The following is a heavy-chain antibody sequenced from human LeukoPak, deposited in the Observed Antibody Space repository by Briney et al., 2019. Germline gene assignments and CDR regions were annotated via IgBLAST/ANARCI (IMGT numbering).Heavy chain of an antibody. CDR2: ISVYSGNT. CDR1: GYTFTSYA. V-gene: IGHV1-18*01. J-gene: IGHJ4*02. Sequence: ASVKVSCKASGYTFTSYAITWVRQAPGQGLEWMGWISVYSGNTHYAQKLQGRVTMATDTSTTTAYMELRSLRSDDTAVYYCARDYYVTSGYFYGSHYWGQGTLVTVSS. CDR3: ARDYYVTSGYFYGSHY. D-gene: IGHD3-22*01.